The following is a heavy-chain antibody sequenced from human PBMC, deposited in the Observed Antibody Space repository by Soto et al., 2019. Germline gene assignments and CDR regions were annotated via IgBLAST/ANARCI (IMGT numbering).Heavy chain of an antibody. CDR3: ARGGSGWYGKGYYYYGMDV. CDR2: IYHSGST. V-gene: IGHV4-30-2*01. CDR1: GGSISSGGYS. J-gene: IGHJ6*02. Sequence: SETLSLTCAVSGGSISSGGYSWSWIRQPPGEGLEWIGYIYHSGSTYYDPSLKSRVTISVDRSKNQFSLKLSSVTAAGTAVYYCARGGSGWYGKGYYYYGMDVWGQGTTVTVSS. D-gene: IGHD6-19*01.